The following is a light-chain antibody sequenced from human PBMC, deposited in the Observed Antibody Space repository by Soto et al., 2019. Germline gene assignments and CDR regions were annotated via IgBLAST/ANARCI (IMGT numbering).Light chain of an antibody. CDR2: ANN. V-gene: IGLV1-40*01. Sequence: QAVVTQPPSVSGAPGQRVTISCTGSSSNIGAGSDVHWYQQLPGTAPKLLIYANNIRPSGVPDRFSGSKSATSASLVITGLQAEDEADYYCQSYDNSLSTYVFGTGTKLTVL. CDR1: SSNIGAGSD. J-gene: IGLJ1*01. CDR3: QSYDNSLSTYV.